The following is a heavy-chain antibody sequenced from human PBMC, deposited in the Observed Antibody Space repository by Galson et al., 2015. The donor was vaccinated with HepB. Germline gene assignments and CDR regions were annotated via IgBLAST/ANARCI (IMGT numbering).Heavy chain of an antibody. J-gene: IGHJ4*02. Sequence: SLRLSCAASGFTFSSYGMHWVRQAPGKGLEWVAVIWYDGSKTYYADSVKGRFTISRDNSKNTLHLQVNSLRAEDTAVYYCARARYRRRDVAGAGMADWGQGTRVTVSS. CDR3: ARARYRRRDVAGAGMAD. V-gene: IGHV3-33*08. CDR1: GFTFSSYG. CDR2: IWYDGSKT. D-gene: IGHD6-13*01.